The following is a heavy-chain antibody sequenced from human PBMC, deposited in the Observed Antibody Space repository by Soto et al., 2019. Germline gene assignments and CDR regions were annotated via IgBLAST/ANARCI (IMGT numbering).Heavy chain of an antibody. CDR3: ARTHRGATYYYYYGMDV. J-gene: IGHJ6*02. CDR1: GGSISSGDYY. CDR2: IYYSGST. V-gene: IGHV4-30-4*01. Sequence: SETLSLTCTVSGGSISSGDYYWSWIRQPPGKGLEWIGYIYYSGSTYYNPSLKSRVTISVDTSKNQFSLKLSSVTAADTALYYCARTHRGATYYYYYGMDVWGQGTTVTVSS. D-gene: IGHD1-26*01.